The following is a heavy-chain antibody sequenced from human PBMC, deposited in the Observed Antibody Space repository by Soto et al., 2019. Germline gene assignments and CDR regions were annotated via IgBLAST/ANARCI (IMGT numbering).Heavy chain of an antibody. CDR3: ARDRVGDLKAFDI. CDR2: ISSSSSYI. D-gene: IGHD3-16*01. J-gene: IGHJ3*02. V-gene: IGHV3-21*01. Sequence: EVQLVESGGGLVKPGGSLRLSCAASGFTFSSYSMNWVRQAPGKGLEWVSLISSSSSYIYYADSVKGRFTISRDNAKNSLYLQMNSLRAEDTAVYYCARDRVGDLKAFDIWGQGTMVTVSS. CDR1: GFTFSSYS.